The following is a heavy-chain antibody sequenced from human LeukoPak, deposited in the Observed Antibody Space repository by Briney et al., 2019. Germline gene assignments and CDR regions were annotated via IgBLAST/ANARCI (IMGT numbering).Heavy chain of an antibody. CDR3: ARSSAQDRYCSSTSCSGGFDY. Sequence: PGRSLRLSCAASGFTFSSYAMHWVRQAPGKGLEWVAVISYDGSNKYYADSVKGRFTISRDNSKNTLYLQMNSLRAEDTAVYYCARSSAQDRYCSSTSCSGGFDYWGQGTLVTVSS. D-gene: IGHD2-2*01. V-gene: IGHV3-30-3*01. CDR2: ISYDGSNK. J-gene: IGHJ4*02. CDR1: GFTFSSYA.